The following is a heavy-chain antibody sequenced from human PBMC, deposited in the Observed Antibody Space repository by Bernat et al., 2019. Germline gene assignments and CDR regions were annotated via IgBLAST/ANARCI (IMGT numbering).Heavy chain of an antibody. V-gene: IGHV3-72*01. Sequence: EMQLVQSGGGLVQPGGSLRLACAGSEFTFSGHFIDWVRQAPGKGLEWIGRTRDTPQYAAPVKGRFSMSRDDPKNLLYLQMNSLKSEDTAVYYCLGWYYGMNVWGQGTTVTVS. J-gene: IGHJ6*02. CDR2: TRDTP. D-gene: IGHD6-19*01. CDR1: EFTFSGHF. CDR3: LGWYYGMNV.